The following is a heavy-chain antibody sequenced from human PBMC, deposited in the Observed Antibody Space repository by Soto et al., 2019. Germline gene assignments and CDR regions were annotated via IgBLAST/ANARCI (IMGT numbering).Heavy chain of an antibody. D-gene: IGHD4-17*01. CDR3: ARSWDYGDYDFDY. V-gene: IGHV3-7*05. CDR1: GFTFSSYW. CDR2: IKQDGSEK. Sequence: GGSLRLSCAASGFTFSSYWMSWVRQAPGKGLEWVANIKQDGSEKYYVDSVKGRFTISRDNAKNSLYLQMNSLRAEDTAVYYCARSWDYGDYDFDYWGQGTLVTVSS. J-gene: IGHJ4*02.